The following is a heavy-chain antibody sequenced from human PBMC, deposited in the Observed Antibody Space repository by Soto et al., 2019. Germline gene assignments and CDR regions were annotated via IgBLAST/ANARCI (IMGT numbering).Heavy chain of an antibody. J-gene: IGHJ6*02. CDR3: VKDEGIEAMDV. Sequence: NAWGSLRLSCVTSGFTFSRNTMNWVRQAPGKGLEWVASITSSGSYVYYADSVKGRFSASRDNAKNSLSLQMDSLRPDDTAIYFCVKDEGIEAMDVWGQGTTVTVSS. CDR1: GFTFSRNT. V-gene: IGHV3-21*01. CDR2: ITSSGSYV. D-gene: IGHD3-3*02.